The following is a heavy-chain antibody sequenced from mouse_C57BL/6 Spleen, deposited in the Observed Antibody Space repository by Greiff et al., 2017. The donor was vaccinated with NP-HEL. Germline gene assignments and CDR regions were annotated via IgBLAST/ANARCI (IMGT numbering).Heavy chain of an antibody. CDR3: AGYDYDGEYYFDY. J-gene: IGHJ2*01. V-gene: IGHV7-3*01. Sequence: DVKLVESGGGLVQPGGSLSLSCAASGFTFTDYYMSWVRQPPGKALEWLGFIRNKANGYTTEYSASVKGRFTISRDTSQSILYLQMNALRAEDSATYYCAGYDYDGEYYFDYWGQGTTLTVSS. D-gene: IGHD2-4*01. CDR2: IRNKANGYTT. CDR1: GFTFTDYY.